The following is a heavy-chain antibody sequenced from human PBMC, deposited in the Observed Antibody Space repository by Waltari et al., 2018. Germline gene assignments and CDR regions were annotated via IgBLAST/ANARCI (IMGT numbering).Heavy chain of an antibody. CDR1: GYSISSGSY. J-gene: IGHJ4*02. CDR3: ARMDQISSGWLPFDY. D-gene: IGHD6-19*01. Sequence: QVQLQESGPGLVKPSETLSLTCAVSGYSISSGSYWGWIRQPPGKGLEWIGSIYHSGSTYYNPSLKSRVTISVDTSKNQFSLKLSSVTAADTAVYYCARMDQISSGWLPFDYWGQGTLVTVSS. V-gene: IGHV4-38-2*01. CDR2: IYHSGST.